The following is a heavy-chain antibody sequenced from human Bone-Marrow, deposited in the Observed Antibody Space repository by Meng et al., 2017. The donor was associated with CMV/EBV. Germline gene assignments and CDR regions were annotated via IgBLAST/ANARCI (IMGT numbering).Heavy chain of an antibody. CDR2: IRYDGSNK. CDR3: AKGEIDSSGYYPETDIDY. V-gene: IGHV3-30*02. Sequence: GESLKISCAASGFTFSSYGMHWVRQAPGKGLEWVAFIRYDGSNKYYADSVKGRFTISRDNSKNTLYLQMNSLRAEDTAVYYCAKGEIDSSGYYPETDIDYWGQGTLVTVSS. CDR1: GFTFSSYG. D-gene: IGHD3-22*01. J-gene: IGHJ4*02.